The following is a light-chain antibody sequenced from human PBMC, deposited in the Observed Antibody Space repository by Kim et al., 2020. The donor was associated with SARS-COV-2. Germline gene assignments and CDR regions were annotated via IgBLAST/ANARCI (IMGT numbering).Light chain of an antibody. CDR2: GKN. CDR3: NSRDSSGNHWV. CDR1: SLRSYY. Sequence: AFGQTVRNTCQGDSLRSYYASWYPQKPAQDPVLVIYGKNNRPSGIPDRFSGSSSGNTASLTITGAQAEDEADYYCNSRDSSGNHWVFGGGTQLTVL. V-gene: IGLV3-19*01. J-gene: IGLJ3*02.